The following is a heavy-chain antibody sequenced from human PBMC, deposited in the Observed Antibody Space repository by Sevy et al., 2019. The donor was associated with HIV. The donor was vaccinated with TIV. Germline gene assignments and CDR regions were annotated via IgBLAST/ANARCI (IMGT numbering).Heavy chain of an antibody. Sequence: GESLKISCAASEFTFRSYAMSWVRQAPGKGLEWVSAITGSGGSTYYADSVRGRFTISRDNSNNTLYLQMTSLGAEDTAVYYCAKGSLEWLAASDYWGQGTLVTVSS. CDR1: EFTFRSYA. D-gene: IGHD3-3*01. CDR3: AKGSLEWLAASDY. J-gene: IGHJ4*02. CDR2: ITGSGGST. V-gene: IGHV3-23*01.